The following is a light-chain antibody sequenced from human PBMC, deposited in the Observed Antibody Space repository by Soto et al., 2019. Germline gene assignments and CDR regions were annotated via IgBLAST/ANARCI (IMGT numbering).Light chain of an antibody. CDR2: DAS. CDR1: QSVSSSY. CDR3: QQYVRSPPSWT. J-gene: IGKJ1*01. Sequence: ETVLTHSPVTLSFAPGEIATLSCRASQSVSSSYLAWYQQKPGQAPRLLIYDASSRATGIPDRFSGSGSGTDFTLTISRLEPEDFAVYYCQQYVRSPPSWTFGQGTKVEIK. V-gene: IGKV3-20*01.